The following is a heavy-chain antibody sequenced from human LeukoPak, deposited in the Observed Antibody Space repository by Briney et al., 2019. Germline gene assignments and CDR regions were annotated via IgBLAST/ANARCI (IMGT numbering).Heavy chain of an antibody. CDR3: ARSEDYYDSSGYYDY. Sequence: AVKVSCKASGGTFSSYAISWVRQAPGQGLEWMGRIIPILGIANYAQKFQGRVTITADKSTSTAYMELSSLRSEDTAVYYCARSEDYYDSSGYYDYWGQGTLVTVSS. CDR2: IIPILGIA. D-gene: IGHD3-22*01. V-gene: IGHV1-69*04. CDR1: GGTFSSYA. J-gene: IGHJ4*02.